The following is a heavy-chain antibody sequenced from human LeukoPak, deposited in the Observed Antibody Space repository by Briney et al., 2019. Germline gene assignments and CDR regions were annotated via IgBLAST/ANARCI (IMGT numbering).Heavy chain of an antibody. CDR1: GGTFSSYA. CDR2: VIPIFGTA. J-gene: IGHJ6*04. D-gene: IGHD3-10*01. CDR3: ARDSGAAHGMDV. V-gene: IGHV1-69*13. Sequence: SVKVSCKASGGTFSSYAISWVRQAPGQGLEWMGGVIPIFGTANYAQKFQGRVTITADESTSTAYTELSSLRSEDTAVYYCARDSGAAHGMDVWGKGTTVTVSS.